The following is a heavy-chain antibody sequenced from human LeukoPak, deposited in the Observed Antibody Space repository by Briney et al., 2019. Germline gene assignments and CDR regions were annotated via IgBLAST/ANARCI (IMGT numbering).Heavy chain of an antibody. CDR3: ARVFRRRHDFSDYGRPYDAFDV. CDR1: RGSYA. D-gene: IGHD4-17*01. Sequence: SVKVSCKASRGSYAISWVRQAPGQGLERVGGIMPLFGTTKYAQNFEDRVTITADTSTNTVYMEVSSLRSEDTAIYYCARVFRRRHDFSDYGRPYDAFDVWGQGTLVTVSS. V-gene: IGHV1-69*06. J-gene: IGHJ3*01. CDR2: IMPLFGTT.